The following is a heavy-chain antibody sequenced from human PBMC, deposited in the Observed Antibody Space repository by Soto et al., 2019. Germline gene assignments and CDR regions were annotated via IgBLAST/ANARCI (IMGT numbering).Heavy chain of an antibody. J-gene: IGHJ6*02. Sequence: GGSLRLSCAASGFTFSDYYMSWIRQAPGKGLEWVSYISSSGSIIYYADSVKGRFTISRDNAKNSLYLQMNSLRAEDTAVYYCARSGCSGGSCYYYYYYGMDVWGQGTTVTVSS. CDR3: ARSGCSGGSCYYYYYYGMDV. CDR2: ISSSGSII. V-gene: IGHV3-11*04. CDR1: GFTFSDYY. D-gene: IGHD2-15*01.